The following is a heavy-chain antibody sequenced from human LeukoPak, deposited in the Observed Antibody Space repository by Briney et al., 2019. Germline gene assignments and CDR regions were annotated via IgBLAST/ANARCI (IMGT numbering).Heavy chain of an antibody. Sequence: GGSLRLSCAASGFTFSSYEMNWVRQAPGKGLEWVSYISSSGYTIYYADSVKGRFTISRDNAKNSLYLQMNSLRAEDTAVYYCARSPYSESYYGDAFDIWGQGTVVTVSS. V-gene: IGHV3-48*03. D-gene: IGHD1-26*01. CDR2: ISSSGYTI. CDR3: ARSPYSESYYGDAFDI. CDR1: GFTFSSYE. J-gene: IGHJ3*02.